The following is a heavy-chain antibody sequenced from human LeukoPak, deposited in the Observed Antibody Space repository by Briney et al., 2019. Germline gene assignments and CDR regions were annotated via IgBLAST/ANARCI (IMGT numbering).Heavy chain of an antibody. Sequence: TSETLSLTCTVSGGSISSYYWSWIRQPPGKGLEWIGYIFYSGSTKYNPSLKSRVTISVDTSKNQFSLKLSSVTAADTAVYYCARDPLGYFDYWGQGTLVTVSS. D-gene: IGHD3-16*01. CDR2: IFYSGST. CDR3: ARDPLGYFDY. CDR1: GGSISSYY. V-gene: IGHV4-59*01. J-gene: IGHJ4*02.